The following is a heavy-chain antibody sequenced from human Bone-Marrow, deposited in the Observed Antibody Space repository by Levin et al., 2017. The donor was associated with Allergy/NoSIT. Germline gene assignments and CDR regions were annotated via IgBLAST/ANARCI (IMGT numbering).Heavy chain of an antibody. D-gene: IGHD1-14*01. J-gene: IGHJ4*02. V-gene: IGHV4-31*03. CDR1: GDSISSGVYY. CDR2: IYHSGST. Sequence: LRLSCTVSGDSISSGVYYWSWIRHHPGKGLEWIGYIYHSGSTYYNPSLRSRVTISVDTSKNQFSLKVSSVTAADTAVYFCARDNRGYYFDHCGQGTLVTVSS. CDR3: ARDNRGYYFDH.